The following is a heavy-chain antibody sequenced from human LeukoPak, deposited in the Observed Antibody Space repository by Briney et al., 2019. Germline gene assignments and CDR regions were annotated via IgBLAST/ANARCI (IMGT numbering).Heavy chain of an antibody. CDR2: INHSGST. J-gene: IGHJ4*02. Sequence: GSLRLSCAASGFTFSSYWMSWVRQAPGKGLEWIGEINHSGSTNYNPSLKSRVTISVGTSKNQFSLKLSSVTAADTAVYYCARGLQFVYWGQGTLVTVSS. V-gene: IGHV4-34*01. CDR1: GFTFSSYW. CDR3: ARGLQFVY.